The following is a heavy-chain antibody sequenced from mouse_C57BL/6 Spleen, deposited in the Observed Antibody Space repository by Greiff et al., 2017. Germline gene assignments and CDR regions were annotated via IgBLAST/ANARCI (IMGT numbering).Heavy chain of an antibody. CDR1: GFTFSNYW. CDR2: IRLKSDNYET. Sequence: EVQGVESGGGLVQPGGSMKLSCVASGFTFSNYWMNWVRQAPGKGLEWVAQIRLKSDNYETPDAGSVKGRFTISRDDSKSSVYLQMNNLRAEDTGIYYGTGLVERGYFDYWGQGTTLTVSS. J-gene: IGHJ2*01. V-gene: IGHV6-3*01. CDR3: TGLVERGYFDY. D-gene: IGHD1-3*01.